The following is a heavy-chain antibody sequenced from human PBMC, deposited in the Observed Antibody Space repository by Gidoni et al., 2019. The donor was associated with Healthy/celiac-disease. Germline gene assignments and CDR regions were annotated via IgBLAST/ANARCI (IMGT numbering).Heavy chain of an antibody. CDR1: GGSISSSSYY. Sequence: QLQLQESGPGLVQPSETLSLTCTVSGGSISSSSYYWGWIRQPPGKGLEWIGSIYYSGSTYYNPSLKSRVTISVDTSKNQFSLKLSSVTAADTAVYYCARGIAAAEGFYYYYYMDVWGKGTTVTVSS. D-gene: IGHD6-13*01. J-gene: IGHJ6*03. CDR3: ARGIAAAEGFYYYYYMDV. V-gene: IGHV4-39*01. CDR2: IYYSGST.